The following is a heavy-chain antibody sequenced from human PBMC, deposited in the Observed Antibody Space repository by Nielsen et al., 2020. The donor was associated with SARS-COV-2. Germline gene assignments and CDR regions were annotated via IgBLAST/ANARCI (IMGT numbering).Heavy chain of an antibody. Sequence: GGSLRLSCAASGFTFSSYGMHWVRQAPGKGLEWVAVISYDGSNKYYADSVKGRFTISRDNSKNTLYLQMNSLRAEDTAVYYCAKGDFDPWGQGTLVTVSS. CDR3: AKGDFDP. V-gene: IGHV3-30*18. CDR1: GFTFSSYG. J-gene: IGHJ5*02. CDR2: ISYDGSNK.